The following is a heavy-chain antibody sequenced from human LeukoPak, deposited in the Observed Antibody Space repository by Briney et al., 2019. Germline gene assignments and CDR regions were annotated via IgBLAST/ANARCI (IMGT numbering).Heavy chain of an antibody. CDR2: ISYDGSNK. J-gene: IGHJ4*02. CDR3: ARDPYEGSSWYYFDY. Sequence: PGGSLRLSCAASGFTFSSYAMHWVRQAPGKGLEWVAVISYDGSNKYYADSVKGRFTISRDNSKNTLYLQMNSLRAEDTAVYYCARDPYEGSSWYYFDYWGQGTLVTVSS. CDR1: GFTFSSYA. D-gene: IGHD6-13*01. V-gene: IGHV3-30-3*01.